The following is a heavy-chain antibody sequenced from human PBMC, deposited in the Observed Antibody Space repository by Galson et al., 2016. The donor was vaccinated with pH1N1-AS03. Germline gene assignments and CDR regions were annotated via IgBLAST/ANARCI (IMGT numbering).Heavy chain of an antibody. CDR3: AKDRLRSGGM. J-gene: IGHJ4*02. D-gene: IGHD2-15*01. CDR2: ADGVGAYT. Sequence: SLRLSCAASGFNFINYAMTWVRQTPGKGLEWVSSADGVGAYTFYADTVRGRFTISRDNSKNTVYLQVNNLKAEDTAIYYCAKDRLRSGGMWGQGTLVTVSS. V-gene: IGHV3-23*01. CDR1: GFNFINYA.